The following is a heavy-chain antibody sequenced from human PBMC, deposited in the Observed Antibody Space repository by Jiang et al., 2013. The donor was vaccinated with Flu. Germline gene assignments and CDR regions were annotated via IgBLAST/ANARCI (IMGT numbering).Heavy chain of an antibody. D-gene: IGHD1-26*01. J-gene: IGHJ2*01. V-gene: IGHV1-69*04. CDR3: ARAGEGGSYDRNYWYFDL. Sequence: SGAEVKKPGSSVKVSCKASGGTFSSYAISWVRQAPGQGLEWMGRIIPILGIANYAQKFQGRVTITADKSTSTAYMELSSLRSEDTAVYYCARAGEGGSYDRNYWYFDLWGRGTLVTVSS. CDR2: IIPILGIA. CDR1: GGTFSSYA.